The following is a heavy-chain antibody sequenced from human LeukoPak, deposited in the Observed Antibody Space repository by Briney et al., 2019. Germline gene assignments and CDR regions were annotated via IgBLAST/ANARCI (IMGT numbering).Heavy chain of an antibody. Sequence: PSETLSLTCTASGVSISSYYWNWIWQPAGKGLEWVGRIHASGSTNYNPSPKGRVAMSVDTSKNQFSLKLSSVTAADTAVYYCARDSGRYSDPFYFDYWGQGTLVTVSS. D-gene: IGHD1-26*01. CDR2: IHASGST. V-gene: IGHV4-4*07. CDR1: GVSISSYY. J-gene: IGHJ4*02. CDR3: ARDSGRYSDPFYFDY.